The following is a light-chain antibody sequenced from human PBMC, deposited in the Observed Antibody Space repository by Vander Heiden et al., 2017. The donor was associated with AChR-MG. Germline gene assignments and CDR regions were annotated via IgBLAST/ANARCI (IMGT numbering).Light chain of an antibody. V-gene: IGLV1-47*01. J-gene: IGLJ2*01. CDR2: RNN. Sequence: QSVLTQPPSASGTPGQRVTISCSGSSSNIGSNYVYWYQQLPGTAPKLLIYRNNQRPSGVPDRFSGSEDEADYYCAAWDDSLSGVVFGGGTKLTVL. CDR3: AAWDDSLSGVV. CDR1: SSNIGSNY.